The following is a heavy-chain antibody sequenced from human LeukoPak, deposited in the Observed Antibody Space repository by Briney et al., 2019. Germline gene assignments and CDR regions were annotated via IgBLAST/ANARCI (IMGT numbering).Heavy chain of an antibody. CDR2: ISYDGSNK. CDR3: ARVDYAADY. J-gene: IGHJ4*02. Sequence: GRSLRLSCAASGFTFSSYGMHWVRQAPGKGLEWVAVISYDGSNKYYADSVKGRFTISRDNSKNTLYLQMNSLRAEDTAVYYCARVDYAADYWGQGTLVTVSS. CDR1: GFTFSSYG. V-gene: IGHV3-30*03. D-gene: IGHD4/OR15-4a*01.